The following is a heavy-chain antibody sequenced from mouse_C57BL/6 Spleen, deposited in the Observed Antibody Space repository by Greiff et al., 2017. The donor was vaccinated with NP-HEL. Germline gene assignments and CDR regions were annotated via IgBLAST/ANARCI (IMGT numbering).Heavy chain of an antibody. CDR1: GYTFTDYE. Sequence: QVQLKQSGAELVRPGASVTLSCKASGYTFTDYEMHWVKQTPVHGLEWIGAIDPETGGTAYNQKFKGKAILTADKSSSTAYMELRSLTSEDSAVYYCTRRDYSNYLAGFAYWGQGTLVTVSA. V-gene: IGHV1-15*01. D-gene: IGHD2-5*01. CDR3: TRRDYSNYLAGFAY. J-gene: IGHJ3*01. CDR2: IDPETGGT.